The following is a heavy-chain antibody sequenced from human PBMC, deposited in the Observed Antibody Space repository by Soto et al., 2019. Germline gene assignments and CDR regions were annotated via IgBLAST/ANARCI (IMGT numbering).Heavy chain of an antibody. Sequence: GGSLRLSCAASGFTFSTYWMSWVRHSPGKGLEWVGNIKQDGSGENYVDSVKGRFTISRDNAKNSLYLQMNSLRAEDTAVYYCARDRGTPSYYSYGMDVWGQGTTVTVSS. D-gene: IGHD3-10*01. J-gene: IGHJ6*02. CDR1: GFTFSTYW. CDR3: ARDRGTPSYYSYGMDV. CDR2: IKQDGSGE. V-gene: IGHV3-7*01.